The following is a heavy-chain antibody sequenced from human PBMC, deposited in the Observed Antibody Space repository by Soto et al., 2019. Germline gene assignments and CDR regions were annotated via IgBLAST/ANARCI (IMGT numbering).Heavy chain of an antibody. J-gene: IGHJ3*02. V-gene: IGHV3-21*01. D-gene: IGHD3-16*01. CDR1: GFTFSSYS. Sequence: EVQLVESGGGLVKPGGSLRLSCAASGFTFSSYSMNWVRQAPGKGLEWVSSISSSSSYIYYADSVKGRFTISRDNAKNSLHLQMNSLRAEDTAVYYCARRVGHWGAFDIWGQGTMVTVSS. CDR3: ARRVGHWGAFDI. CDR2: ISSSSSYI.